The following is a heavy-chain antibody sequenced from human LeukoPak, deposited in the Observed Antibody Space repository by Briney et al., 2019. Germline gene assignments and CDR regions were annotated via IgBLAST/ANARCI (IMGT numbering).Heavy chain of an antibody. CDR1: GFTLSTYA. CDR2: ISGSGGST. J-gene: IGHJ4*02. V-gene: IGHV3-23*01. Sequence: PGGSLRLSCAASGFTLSTYAMTWVRQAPGKGLEWVSAISGSGGSTYYADSVKGRFTISRDNSKNTLYLQMNSLRAEDTAVYYCARPQGEWLFRDYWGQGTLVTVSS. CDR3: ARPQGEWLFRDY. D-gene: IGHD3-3*01.